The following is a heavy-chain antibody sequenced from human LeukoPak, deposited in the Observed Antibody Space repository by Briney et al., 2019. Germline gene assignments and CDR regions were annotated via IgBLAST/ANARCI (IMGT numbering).Heavy chain of an antibody. J-gene: IGHJ4*02. D-gene: IGHD6-19*01. CDR2: ISSNGGST. Sequence: TGGSLRLSCSASGFTFSSYAMHWVRQAPGKGLEYVSAISSNGGSTYYADSVKGRFTISRDNSKNTLYLQMSSLRAEDTALYYCAKRSALVDGWFDYWGQGTLVTVSS. CDR1: GFTFSSYA. CDR3: AKRSALVDGWFDY. V-gene: IGHV3-64D*06.